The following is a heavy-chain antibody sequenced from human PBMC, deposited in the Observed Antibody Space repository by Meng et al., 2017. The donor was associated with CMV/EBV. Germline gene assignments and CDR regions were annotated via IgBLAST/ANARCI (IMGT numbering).Heavy chain of an antibody. CDR2: ISSRGTYV. CDR1: GFTFSSYS. V-gene: IGHV3-21*01. D-gene: IGHD3-9*01. CDR3: ARDLNILTPFQSGLDS. Sequence: GGSLRLSCEASGFTFSSYSMNWVRQAPGMGLEWVAAISSRGTYVYYADSVKGRFTISRENAENSVYLQMDSLRVEDTAVYYCARDLNILTPFQSGLDSWGQGTLVTVSS. J-gene: IGHJ4*02.